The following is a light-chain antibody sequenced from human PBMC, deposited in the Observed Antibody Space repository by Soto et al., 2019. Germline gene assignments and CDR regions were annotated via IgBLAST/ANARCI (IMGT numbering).Light chain of an antibody. V-gene: IGLV1-44*01. CDR1: SSNIGSNT. CDR2: SNN. CDR3: AAWDDSLDGFWV. Sequence: QSVLTQPPSASGTPGQRVTISCSGSSSNIGSNTVNWYQQLPGTAPKLLIYSNNQRPSVVPDRFSGSKSGTSASLAISGLQSEDEADDYCAAWDDSLDGFWVFGGGTKLTVL. J-gene: IGLJ3*02.